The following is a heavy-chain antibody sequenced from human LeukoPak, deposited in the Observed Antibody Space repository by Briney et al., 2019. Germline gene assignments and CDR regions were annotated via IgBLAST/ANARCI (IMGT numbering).Heavy chain of an antibody. J-gene: IGHJ4*02. D-gene: IGHD3-10*01. CDR1: GFTISSNY. V-gene: IGHV3-66*01. Sequence: GGSLRLSCAVSGFTISSNYMSWVRQAPGKGLEWVSVIYRGGSTYYADSVKGRFTLSRDDSKNTVYLQMNSVRAEHTGLYYCASYGLLVRAFDYWGQGTLVTVSS. CDR2: IYRGGST. CDR3: ASYGLLVRAFDY.